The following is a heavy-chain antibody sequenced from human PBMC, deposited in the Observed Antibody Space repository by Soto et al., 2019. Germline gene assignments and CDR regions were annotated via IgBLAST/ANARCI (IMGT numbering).Heavy chain of an antibody. D-gene: IGHD2-8*01. V-gene: IGHV6-1*01. CDR3: ARAAASMVSQTFDY. CDR1: GDSVSSNSAT. Sequence: SQTLSLTCVISGDSVSSNSATWNWIRLSPSRGLEWLGRTYYRSKWYSDYVQSVKSRLTISPDTSKNQFSLQLNSVTPEDTAVYYCARAAASMVSQTFDYWGQGTLVTVSS. J-gene: IGHJ4*02. CDR2: TYYRSKWYS.